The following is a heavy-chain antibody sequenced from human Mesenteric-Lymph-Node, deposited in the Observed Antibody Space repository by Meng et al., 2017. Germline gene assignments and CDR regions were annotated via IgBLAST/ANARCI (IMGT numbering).Heavy chain of an antibody. Sequence: RSGSGAGLCKPWGSLRLSWAASRFTFGGYAISRVRRARGKGLEWVAAISGSEASPSSTDSVKGRFTISRDNSTKTLYLQMDGLRVDDTSLYYCAKDLVGATSWGQGTLVTVSS. V-gene: IGHV3-23*01. CDR2: ISGSEASP. CDR3: AKDLVGATS. J-gene: IGHJ4*02. CDR1: RFTFGGYA. D-gene: IGHD1-26*01.